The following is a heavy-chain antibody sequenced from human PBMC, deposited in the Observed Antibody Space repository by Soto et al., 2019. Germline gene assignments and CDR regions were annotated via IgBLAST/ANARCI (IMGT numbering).Heavy chain of an antibody. J-gene: IGHJ6*02. Sequence: SETLSLTCAVYCGSFSGYYWSWIRQPPGKGLEWIGEINHSGSTNYNPSLKSRVTISVDTSKNQFSLKLSSVTAADTAVYYCASVPLLLWFGELPNYGMDVWGQGTTVTVSS. CDR1: CGSFSGYY. CDR3: ASVPLLLWFGELPNYGMDV. D-gene: IGHD3-10*01. V-gene: IGHV4-34*01. CDR2: INHSGST.